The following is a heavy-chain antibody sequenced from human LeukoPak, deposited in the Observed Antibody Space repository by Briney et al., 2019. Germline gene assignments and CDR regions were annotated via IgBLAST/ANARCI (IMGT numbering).Heavy chain of an antibody. CDR2: ICYDGSNR. Sequence: GGSLRLSCAASGFTFSSYGMHWVRQAPGKGLEWVAVICYDGSNRYYADSVKGRFTISRDNSKNTLYLQMNSLRAEDTAVYYCAKDLGPADYYSSGNDAFDIWGQGTMVTVSS. CDR3: AKDLGPADYYSSGNDAFDI. CDR1: GFTFSSYG. D-gene: IGHD3-22*01. V-gene: IGHV3-33*06. J-gene: IGHJ3*02.